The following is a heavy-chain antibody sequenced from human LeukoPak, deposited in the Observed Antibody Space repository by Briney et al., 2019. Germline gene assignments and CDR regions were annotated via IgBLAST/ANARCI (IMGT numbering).Heavy chain of an antibody. CDR2: IRYDGRNE. J-gene: IGHJ4*02. CDR1: RFTFSRYG. V-gene: IGHV3-30*02. Sequence: GGSLRLSCAASRFTFSRYGMHWVRQAPGKGLEWVAFIRYDGRNEYYADSVKGRFAISRDNSKSTLYLQMDSLRAEDTAIYYCAKDPLTAASYIYFDSWGQGTLVTVSS. CDR3: AKDPLTAASYIYFDS. D-gene: IGHD6-13*01.